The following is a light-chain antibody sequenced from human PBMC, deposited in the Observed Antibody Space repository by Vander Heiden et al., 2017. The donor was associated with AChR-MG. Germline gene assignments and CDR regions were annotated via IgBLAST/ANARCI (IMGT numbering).Light chain of an antibody. CDR3: CSYAGSSTFYV. Sequence: QSALTHPASVSGSPGQSIPISCTGTSSAVGSYNLVSWYQQHPGKAPKLMIYEVSKRPSGVSNRFSGSKSGNTASLTISGLQAEDEADYYCCSYAGSSTFYVFGTGTKVTVL. J-gene: IGLJ1*01. CDR2: EVS. CDR1: SSAVGSYNL. V-gene: IGLV2-23*02.